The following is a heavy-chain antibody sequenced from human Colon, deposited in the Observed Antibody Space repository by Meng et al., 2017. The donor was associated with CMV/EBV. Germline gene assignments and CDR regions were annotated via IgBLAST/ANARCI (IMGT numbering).Heavy chain of an antibody. CDR1: GFSFSIDS. D-gene: IGHD2-2*01. V-gene: IGHV3-21*06. CDR2: ISSAGIYT. Sequence: EGSLRLSCAASGFSFSIDSMNWVRQAPGKGLKWIATISSAGIYTYYAASVKGRFTISRDNAKSTVFLQMNSLRAEDTAVYYCSRGQDFVVVPTPKNFFDPWGQGTLVTVSS. J-gene: IGHJ5*02. CDR3: SRGQDFVVVPTPKNFFDP.